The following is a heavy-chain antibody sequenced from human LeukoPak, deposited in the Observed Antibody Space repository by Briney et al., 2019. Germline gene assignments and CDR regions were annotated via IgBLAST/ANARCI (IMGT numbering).Heavy chain of an antibody. D-gene: IGHD6-13*01. CDR1: GGSFSGYY. Sequence: SETLSLTCAVYGGSFSGYYWSWIRQPPGKGLEWIGEINHSGSTNYNPSLKSRVTISVDTSKNQFSLKPSSVTAADTAVYYCARVAFEGIAAAGTSDYWGQGTLVTVSS. V-gene: IGHV4-34*01. J-gene: IGHJ4*02. CDR2: INHSGST. CDR3: ARVAFEGIAAAGTSDY.